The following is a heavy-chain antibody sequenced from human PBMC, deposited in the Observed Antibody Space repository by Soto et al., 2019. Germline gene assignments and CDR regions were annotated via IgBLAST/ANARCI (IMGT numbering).Heavy chain of an antibody. D-gene: IGHD2-2*01. CDR2: INSRAGTT. CDR1: GFTFSSFA. J-gene: IGHJ4*02. CDR3: AKDRSSTSCYAFDY. Sequence: PGGSLRLSCAASGFTFSSFAMGWVRQAPGKGLEWVSGINSRAGTTYYADSVKGRFTISRDNSKNTLYLQMNSLTAEDTAVYYCAKDRSSTSCYAFDYWGRGTLVTAPS. V-gene: IGHV3-23*01.